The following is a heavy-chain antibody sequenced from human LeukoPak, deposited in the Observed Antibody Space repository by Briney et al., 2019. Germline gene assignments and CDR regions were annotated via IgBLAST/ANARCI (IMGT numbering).Heavy chain of an antibody. J-gene: IGHJ4*02. Sequence: WVRQAPGKGLEWIGTIYYSGSTYYNQSLRGRVALSVDTSKNQFSLKLTSVTAADTAMYYCARLGTDWGFLFDSWGQGTLVTVSS. V-gene: IGHV4-39*01. D-gene: IGHD7-27*01. CDR2: IYYSGST. CDR3: ARLGTDWGFLFDS.